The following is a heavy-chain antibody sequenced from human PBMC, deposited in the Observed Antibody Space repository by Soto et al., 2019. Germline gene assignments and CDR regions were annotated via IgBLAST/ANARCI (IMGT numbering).Heavy chain of an antibody. J-gene: IGHJ4*02. Sequence: ESGGVLVQPGGSLRLSCVASGFTFDSHLMHWVRQAPGEGLVWVSRIKTDGYAAAYADSVKGRFTIARDNTKNTVYLQMNSLRAEDTAVYFCVRESGVAADCWGQGTLVTVSS. CDR1: GFTFDSHL. D-gene: IGHD6-19*01. V-gene: IGHV3-74*01. CDR3: VRESGVAADC. CDR2: IKTDGYAA.